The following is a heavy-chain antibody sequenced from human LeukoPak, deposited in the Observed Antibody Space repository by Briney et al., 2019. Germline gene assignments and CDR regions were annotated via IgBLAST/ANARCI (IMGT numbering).Heavy chain of an antibody. D-gene: IGHD3-10*01. CDR3: ARGAYGSGSYYNYHGMDV. CDR2: IYPDDSDT. Sequence: GESLKISCKGSGYSFGNRWIGWVRQMPGKGLEWMGIIYPDDSDTIYSPSFEGQVTISADKSISTAYLQWSSLKASDTAMYYCARGAYGSGSYYNYHGMDVWGQGTTVTVSS. J-gene: IGHJ6*02. V-gene: IGHV5-51*01. CDR1: GYSFGNRW.